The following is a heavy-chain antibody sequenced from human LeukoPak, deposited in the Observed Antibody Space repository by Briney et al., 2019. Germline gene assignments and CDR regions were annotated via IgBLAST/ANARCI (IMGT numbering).Heavy chain of an antibody. CDR1: GFTFSSYW. CDR2: INSDGSST. D-gene: IGHD3-22*01. CDR3: ARVHYYDSSGYYVGDAFDI. V-gene: IGHV3-74*01. Sequence: GGSLRLSCAASGFTFSSYWMHWVRQAPGKGLVWVSRINSDGSSTSYADSVKGRFTISRDNAKNTLYLQMNSLRAEDTAVYYCARVHYYDSSGYYVGDAFDIWGQGTMVTVSS. J-gene: IGHJ3*02.